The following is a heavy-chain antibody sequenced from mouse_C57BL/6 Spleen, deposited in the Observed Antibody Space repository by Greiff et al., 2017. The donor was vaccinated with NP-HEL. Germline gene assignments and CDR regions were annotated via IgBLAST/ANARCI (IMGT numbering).Heavy chain of an antibody. V-gene: IGHV5-4*01. J-gene: IGHJ3*01. Sequence: EVQGVESGGGLVKPGGSLKLSCAASGFTFSSYAMSWVRQTPEKRLEWVATISDGGSYTYYPDNVKGRFTISRDNAKNNLYLQMSHLKSEDTAMYYCAREGYYRNYRFAYWGQGTLVTVSA. CDR2: ISDGGSYT. D-gene: IGHD2-1*01. CDR1: GFTFSSYA. CDR3: AREGYYRNYRFAY.